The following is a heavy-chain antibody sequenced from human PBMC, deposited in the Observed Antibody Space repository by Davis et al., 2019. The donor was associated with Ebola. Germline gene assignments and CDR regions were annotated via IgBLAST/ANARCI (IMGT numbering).Heavy chain of an antibody. V-gene: IGHV6-1*01. CDR2: TYYTSNWIN. CDR1: GNSVSSNSAA. J-gene: IGHJ4*02. D-gene: IGHD3-10*01. CDR3: ARFTWGLRGLDY. Sequence: PSETLSLTCAISGNSVSSNSAAWNWIRQSPSRGLELLGRTYYTSNWINDYAESVKGRITINPDTSENQFSLQLNSVTPEDTAVYYCARFTWGLRGLDYWGQGALVTVSS.